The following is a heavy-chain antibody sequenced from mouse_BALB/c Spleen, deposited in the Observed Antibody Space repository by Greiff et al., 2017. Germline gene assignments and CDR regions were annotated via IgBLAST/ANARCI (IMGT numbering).Heavy chain of an antibody. D-gene: IGHD1-1*01. V-gene: IGHV5-9-3*01. CDR1: GFTFSSYA. Sequence: EVQVVESGGGLVKPGGSLKLSCAASGFTFSSYAMSWVRQTPEKRLEWVATISSGGSYTYYPDSVKGRFTISRDNAKNTLYLQMSSLRSEDTAMYYCAREGYYYGSSSLYAMDYWGQGTSVTVSS. J-gene: IGHJ4*01. CDR2: ISSGGSYT. CDR3: AREGYYYGSSSLYAMDY.